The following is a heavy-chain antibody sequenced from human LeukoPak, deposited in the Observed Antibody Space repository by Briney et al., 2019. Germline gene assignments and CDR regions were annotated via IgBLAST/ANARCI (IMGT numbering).Heavy chain of an antibody. CDR3: ARLRRDINDWYADDC. CDR1: GGSVNTYY. Sequence: PSETLSLTCSVSGGSVNTYYWSWIRQSAGKGLEWIGRISITEGTNYNPSLKSRVSMSVDASKNQVSLKLGSVTAADTAVYYCARLRRDINDWYADDCWDQGTLVTVSS. D-gene: IGHD6-19*01. CDR2: ISITEGT. V-gene: IGHV4-4*07. J-gene: IGHJ4*02.